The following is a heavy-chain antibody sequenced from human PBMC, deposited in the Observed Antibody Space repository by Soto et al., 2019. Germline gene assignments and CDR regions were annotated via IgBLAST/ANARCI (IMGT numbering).Heavy chain of an antibody. V-gene: IGHV3-23*01. Sequence: GGSLRLSCAASGFTFSSYAMSWVRQAPGKGVEWVSAISGSGGSTYYADSVKGRFTISRDNSKNTLYLQMNSLRAEDTAVYYCAKIGYHYDFWSGYLKYDYWGQGTLVTVSS. D-gene: IGHD3-3*01. CDR3: AKIGYHYDFWSGYLKYDY. CDR2: ISGSGGST. J-gene: IGHJ4*02. CDR1: GFTFSSYA.